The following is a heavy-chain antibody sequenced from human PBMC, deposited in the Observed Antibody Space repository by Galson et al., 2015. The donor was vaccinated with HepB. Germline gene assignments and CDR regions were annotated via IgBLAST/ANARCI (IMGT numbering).Heavy chain of an antibody. J-gene: IGHJ6*02. CDR2: ISSSSNYI. Sequence: SLRLSCAASGFTFSDYSMNWVRQAPGKGLEWVSSISSSSNYIYYADSVRGRFTTPRDNAKNSLCLQMDSLRAEDTAMYYCARVDCSGAACQGFGMDVWGQGTAVTVSS. D-gene: IGHD2-15*01. CDR1: GFTFSDYS. CDR3: ARVDCSGAACQGFGMDV. V-gene: IGHV3-21*06.